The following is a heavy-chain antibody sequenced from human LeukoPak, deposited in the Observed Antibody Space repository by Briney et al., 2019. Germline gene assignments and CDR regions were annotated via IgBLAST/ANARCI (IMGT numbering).Heavy chain of an antibody. CDR1: GGSFSGYY. CDR3: ARGQGTVTTH. J-gene: IGHJ4*02. V-gene: IGHV4-34*01. CDR2: INHSGSA. Sequence: PSETLSLTCAVSGGSFSGYYWTWIRQPPGKGLEWIGEINHSGSANYDPSLMSRVTISLDTSKNHFSLNLSSVTAADTAVYYCARGQGTVTTHWGQGTLVTVSS. D-gene: IGHD4-11*01.